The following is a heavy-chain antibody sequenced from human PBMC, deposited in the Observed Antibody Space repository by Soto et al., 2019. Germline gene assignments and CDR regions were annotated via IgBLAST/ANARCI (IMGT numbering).Heavy chain of an antibody. Sequence: EVQLVESGGGLVQPGGSLRLSCAASGFTFSSYSMNWVRQAPGKGLEWVSYISSSSSTIYYADSVKGRFTISRDNAKNSLNLQMNSLRDEDTAVYYCAREWCSSPSGDAFDIWGQGTMVTVSS. J-gene: IGHJ3*02. D-gene: IGHD2-2*01. V-gene: IGHV3-48*02. CDR2: ISSSSSTI. CDR1: GFTFSSYS. CDR3: AREWCSSPSGDAFDI.